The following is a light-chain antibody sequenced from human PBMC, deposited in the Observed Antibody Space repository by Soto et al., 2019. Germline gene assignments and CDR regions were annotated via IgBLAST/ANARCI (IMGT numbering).Light chain of an antibody. CDR2: RNN. CDR3: ATWDDSLSAWV. Sequence: QSVLTQPPSASGTPGQRVTISCSGSSSNIGSNYVYWYQQFPVTAPKLLIYRNNQRPSGVPDRFSGSNSGTSASLAIGGLRSQDEADYYCATWDDSLSAWVFGGGTKLTVL. J-gene: IGLJ3*02. V-gene: IGLV1-47*01. CDR1: SSNIGSNY.